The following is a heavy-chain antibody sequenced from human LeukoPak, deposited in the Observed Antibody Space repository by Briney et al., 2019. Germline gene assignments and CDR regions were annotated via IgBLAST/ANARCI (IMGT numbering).Heavy chain of an antibody. CDR3: ASGDGHGFDI. Sequence: GGSLRLSCAASGFTFTSYWMHWVRQVPGKGLVWVSRITSDGSSTSYAGSVKGRFTISRDNAKNTLYLQMNGLRPEDTAVYYCASGDGHGFDIWGQGTMVTVSS. CDR2: ITSDGSST. J-gene: IGHJ3*02. CDR1: GFTFTSYW. V-gene: IGHV3-74*01. D-gene: IGHD5-24*01.